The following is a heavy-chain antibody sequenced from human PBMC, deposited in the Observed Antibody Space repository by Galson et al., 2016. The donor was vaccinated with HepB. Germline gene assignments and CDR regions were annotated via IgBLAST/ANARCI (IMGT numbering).Heavy chain of an antibody. D-gene: IGHD2-2*01. CDR2: IRQGGAES. CDR1: GFSFSSYG. CDR3: ARFGCTSCYDFYYYGMDV. J-gene: IGHJ6*02. Sequence: SLRLSCAASGFSFSSYGMSWVRQAPGKGLEWVANIRQGGAESFYLGSVRGRFTISRDNAKNSVYLEVNSLRSDDTAVYYCARFGCTSCYDFYYYGMDVWGQGTTVTVSS. V-gene: IGHV3-7*01.